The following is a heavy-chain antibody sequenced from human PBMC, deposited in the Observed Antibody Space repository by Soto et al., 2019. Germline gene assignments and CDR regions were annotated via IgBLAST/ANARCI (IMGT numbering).Heavy chain of an antibody. CDR3: AKTGGSYYKDGMDV. V-gene: IGHV3-23*01. D-gene: IGHD2-8*02. CDR1: GFTFSSYA. CDR2: ISVSGGST. J-gene: IGHJ6*02. Sequence: EVPLLESGGGLVQPGGSLRLSCAASGFTFSSYAMSWVRQAPGKGLEWVSAISVSGGSTYYADSVKGRFTISRDNSKNTLYLQMNSLRAEDTAVYYCAKTGGSYYKDGMDVWGQGTTVTVSS.